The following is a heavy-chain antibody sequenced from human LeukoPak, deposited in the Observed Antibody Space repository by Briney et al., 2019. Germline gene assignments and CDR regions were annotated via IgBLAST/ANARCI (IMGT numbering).Heavy chain of an antibody. V-gene: IGHV4-39*01. D-gene: IGHD5-18*01. CDR1: GGSFSSGDYY. CDR3: ARLRDEGYSYGSLDY. Sequence: SETLSLTCTVSGGSFSSGDYYWGWIRQPPGKGLEWIGSIYYSGSTDYNPTLKSRVTISVDTSKKQLSLKLRSVTAADTAVYYCARLRDEGYSYGSLDYWGQGTLVTVSS. J-gene: IGHJ4*02. CDR2: IYYSGST.